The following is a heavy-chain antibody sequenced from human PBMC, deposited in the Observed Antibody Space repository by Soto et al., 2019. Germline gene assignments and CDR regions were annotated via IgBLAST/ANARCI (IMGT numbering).Heavy chain of an antibody. V-gene: IGHV3-30*18. J-gene: IGHJ3*02. CDR3: AKDGATYYYDSSGFDI. CDR2: ISYDGSNK. D-gene: IGHD3-22*01. CDR1: GFTFSSYG. Sequence: GGSLRLSCAASGFTFSSYGMHWVRQAPGKGLEWVAVISYDGSNKYYADSVKGRFTISRDNSKNTLYLQMNSLRAEDTAVYYCAKDGATYYYDSSGFDIWGQGTMVTVSS.